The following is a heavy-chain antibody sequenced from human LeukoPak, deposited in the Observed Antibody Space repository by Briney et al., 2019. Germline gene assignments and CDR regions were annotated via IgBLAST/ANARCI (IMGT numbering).Heavy chain of an antibody. D-gene: IGHD5-24*01. J-gene: IGHJ4*02. CDR3: ARKKMATKTLDY. Sequence: ASVKVSCKASGYTFTSYDINWVRQATGQGLEWMGWMNPNSGNTGYAQKFQGRVTMTRNTSISTAYMELSSLRSEDTAVYYCARKKMATKTLDYWGQGTLVTVSS. CDR2: MNPNSGNT. V-gene: IGHV1-8*01. CDR1: GYTFTSYD.